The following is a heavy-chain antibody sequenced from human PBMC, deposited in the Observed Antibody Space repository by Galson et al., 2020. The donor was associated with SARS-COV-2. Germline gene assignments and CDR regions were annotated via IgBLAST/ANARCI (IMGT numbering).Heavy chain of an antibody. CDR3: AREVDKVAGTREYFDL. J-gene: IGHJ2*01. CDR2: TYYRSKWYS. D-gene: IGHD1-7*01. V-gene: IGHV6-1*01. Sequence: SQTLSLTCAISGDSVSTNSAACSWIRQSPSRGLEWLGRTYYRSKWYSEYAVSVKSRITINPDTSENQFSLQLNSVTPEDTAVYYCAREVDKVAGTREYFDLWGRGTLVTVSS. CDR1: GDSVSTNSAA.